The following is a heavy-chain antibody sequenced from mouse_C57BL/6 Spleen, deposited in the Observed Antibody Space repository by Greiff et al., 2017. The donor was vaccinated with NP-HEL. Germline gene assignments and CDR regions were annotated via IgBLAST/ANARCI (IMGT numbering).Heavy chain of an antibody. Sequence: DVMLVESGGDLVKPGGSLKLSCAASGFTFSSYGMSWVRQTPDKRLEWVATISSGGSYTYYPDSVKGRFTIARDNAKNTLYLQMSSLKSEDTAMYYCARRDDYDGHWYFDVWGTGTTVTVSS. CDR3: ARRDDYDGHWYFDV. J-gene: IGHJ1*03. CDR2: ISSGGSYT. V-gene: IGHV5-6*02. CDR1: GFTFSSYG. D-gene: IGHD2-4*01.